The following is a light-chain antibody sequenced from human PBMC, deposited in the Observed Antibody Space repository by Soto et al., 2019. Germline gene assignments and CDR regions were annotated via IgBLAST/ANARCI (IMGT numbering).Light chain of an antibody. CDR2: DAS. J-gene: IGKJ2*01. CDR3: QQRSNWPPYT. V-gene: IGKV3-11*01. Sequence: EIVLTQSPATLSLSPGERATLSCRASQSVSSYLAWYQQKPGQAPRLLIYDASNRATGIPARFSGSGSGTDFTLPIRSLEPEYLAVYYCQQRSNWPPYTFGQGTKLEIK. CDR1: QSVSSY.